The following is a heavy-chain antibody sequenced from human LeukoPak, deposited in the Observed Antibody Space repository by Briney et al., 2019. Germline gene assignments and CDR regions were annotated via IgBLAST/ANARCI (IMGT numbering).Heavy chain of an antibody. Sequence: PGGSLRLSCAASGFTFSSNWMHWVRQAPGRGLVWVSRINEDGSTTNYADSVKGRFTISRDNAKNTLYLQMNSLRAEDTAVYYCARASMVRGRTNWFDPWGQGTLVTVSS. J-gene: IGHJ5*02. D-gene: IGHD3-10*01. V-gene: IGHV3-74*01. CDR3: ARASMVRGRTNWFDP. CDR2: INEDGSTT. CDR1: GFTFSSNW.